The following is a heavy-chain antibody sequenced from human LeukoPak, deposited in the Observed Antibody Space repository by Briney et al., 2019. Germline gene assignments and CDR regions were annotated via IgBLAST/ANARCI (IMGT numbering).Heavy chain of an antibody. CDR3: ARVVTHYYPSVWFDP. CDR2: IYYSGST. CDR1: GGSISSSSYY. J-gene: IGHJ5*02. D-gene: IGHD3-10*01. Sequence: RSSETLSLTCTVSGGSISSSSYYWGWIRQPPGKGLEWIGSIYYSGSTYYNPSLKSRVTISVDTSKNQFSLKLSSVTAADTAVYYCARVVTHYYPSVWFDPWGQGTLVTVSS. V-gene: IGHV4-39*07.